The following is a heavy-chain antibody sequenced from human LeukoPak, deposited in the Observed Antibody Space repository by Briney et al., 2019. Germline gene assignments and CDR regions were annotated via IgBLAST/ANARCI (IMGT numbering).Heavy chain of an antibody. CDR2: IIPIFGTA. CDR3: ARAPDPGSSTSFY. Sequence: ASVKVSCKASGGTFSSYAISWVRQAPGQGLEWMGGIIPIFGTANYAQKFQGRVTITADESTSTAYMELSSLRSEDTAVYYCARAPDPGSSTSFYWGQGTLVTVSS. V-gene: IGHV1-69*13. D-gene: IGHD2-2*01. CDR1: GGTFSSYA. J-gene: IGHJ4*02.